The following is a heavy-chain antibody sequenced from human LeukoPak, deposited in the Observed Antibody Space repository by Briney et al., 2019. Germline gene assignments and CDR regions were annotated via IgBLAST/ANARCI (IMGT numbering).Heavy chain of an antibody. CDR3: TTDRIVSTALKFDY. Sequence: GGSLRLSCAASGFTFNNAWMNWVRQAPGKGLEWVGRIKSKTDGETTDYAAPVKGGFAVSRDDSKNTLFLQMNSLSTEDTAVYYCTTDRIVSTALKFDYWGQGTLVAVSS. CDR1: GFTFNNAW. J-gene: IGHJ4*02. V-gene: IGHV3-15*07. CDR2: IKSKTDGETT. D-gene: IGHD5/OR15-5a*01.